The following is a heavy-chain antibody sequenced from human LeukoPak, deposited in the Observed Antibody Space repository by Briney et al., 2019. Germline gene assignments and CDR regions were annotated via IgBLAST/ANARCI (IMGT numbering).Heavy chain of an antibody. CDR1: GSTFTRYG. V-gene: IGHV1-18*01. J-gene: IGHJ3*02. CDR2: ISVYNGNT. CDR3: ASALKLQWIQLWLGPDDAFDI. D-gene: IGHD5-18*01. Sequence: ASVKVSCKASGSTFTRYGISWVRQAPGQGLEWMGWISVYNGNTNYAQKVQGRVTMTTDTSTSTAYMELRSLRSEDTAVYYCASALKLQWIQLWLGPDDAFDIWGQGTMVTVSS.